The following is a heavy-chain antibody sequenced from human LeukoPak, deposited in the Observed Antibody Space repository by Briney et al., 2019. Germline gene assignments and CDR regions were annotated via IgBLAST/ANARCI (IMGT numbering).Heavy chain of an antibody. CDR3: ARARITMVRGVIPSGRYFDL. CDR1: GGSFSGYY. CDR2: IKHSGST. D-gene: IGHD3-10*01. J-gene: IGHJ2*01. Sequence: SETLSLTCAVYGGSFSGYYWSWIRQPPRNGLQWIGEIKHSGSTNYNPSLKSRVTISVDTSKNRFSLKLSSVTAADTAVYYCARARITMVRGVIPSGRYFDLWGRGTLVTVSS. V-gene: IGHV4-34*01.